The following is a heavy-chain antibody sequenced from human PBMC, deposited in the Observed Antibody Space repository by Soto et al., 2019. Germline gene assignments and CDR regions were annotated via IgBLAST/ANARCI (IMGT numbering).Heavy chain of an antibody. V-gene: IGHV1-18*01. J-gene: IGHJ4*02. CDR3: ARDSPPVDY. CDR1: GYTFTSYG. Sequence: QVQLVQSGAEVKKPGASVKVSCKASGYTFTSYGISWVRQAPGQGLGWMGWISAYNGSTNYAQKLQGRVTMTTDTSTRTAYMELRSLRYDDTSVYYCARDSPPVDYWGQGTLVTVSS. CDR2: ISAYNGST.